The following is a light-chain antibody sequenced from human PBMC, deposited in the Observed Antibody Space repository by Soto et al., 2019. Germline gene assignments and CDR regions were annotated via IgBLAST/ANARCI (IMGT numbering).Light chain of an antibody. CDR3: LQDYIYPWT. J-gene: IGKJ1*01. CDR2: ATS. CDR1: QDIRND. V-gene: IGKV1-6*01. Sequence: AIQVTQSPSSLSASVGDRVTITCRASQDIRNDLGWYQQKPGKAPKLLIYATSSLQSGVPSRFSGSGSGTDFTLTISSLQTDDFVTYYCLQDYIYPWTFGQGPKVDIK.